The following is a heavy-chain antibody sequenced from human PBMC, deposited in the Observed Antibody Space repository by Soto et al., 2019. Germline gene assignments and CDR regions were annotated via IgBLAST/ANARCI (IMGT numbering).Heavy chain of an antibody. CDR2: ISSSSSTI. CDR3: ARPAGFARGAFDI. J-gene: IGHJ3*02. D-gene: IGHD3-10*01. V-gene: IGHV3-48*04. Sequence: GESLKISCAASGFTFSSYSMNWVRQAPGKGLEWVSYISSSSSTIYYADSVKGRFTISRDNAKNSLYLQMNSLRAEDTAVYYCARPAGFARGAFDIWGQGTMVTVSS. CDR1: GFTFSSYS.